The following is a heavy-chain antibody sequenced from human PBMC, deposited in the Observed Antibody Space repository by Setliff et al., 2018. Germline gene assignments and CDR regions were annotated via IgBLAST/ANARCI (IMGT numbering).Heavy chain of an antibody. CDR3: ARRLSGLRGFGY. J-gene: IGHJ4*02. CDR1: GGSISSSNYY. Sequence: SETLSLTCTVSGGSISSSNYYWGWIRQPPGKGLEWIGSISYSGSTYYNPSLKSRVTISVDTSKNQFSLKLSSVTAADTAVYYCARRLSGLRGFGYWGQGTLVTVSS. V-gene: IGHV4-39*07. CDR2: ISYSGST. D-gene: IGHD5-12*01.